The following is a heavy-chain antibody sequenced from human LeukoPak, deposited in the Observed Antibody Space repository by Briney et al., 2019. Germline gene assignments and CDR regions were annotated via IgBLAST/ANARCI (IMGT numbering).Heavy chain of an antibody. J-gene: IGHJ4*02. CDR3: ARRYHLYYDSSVDY. Sequence: PSETLSLTCTVSGGSISSSSYYWGWIRQPPGKGLEWIGSIYYSGSTYYNPSLKSRVTIYVDTSKNQFSLKLSSVTAADTAVYYCARRYHLYYDSSVDYWGQGTLVTVSS. V-gene: IGHV4-39*01. CDR1: GGSISSSSYY. D-gene: IGHD3-22*01. CDR2: IYYSGST.